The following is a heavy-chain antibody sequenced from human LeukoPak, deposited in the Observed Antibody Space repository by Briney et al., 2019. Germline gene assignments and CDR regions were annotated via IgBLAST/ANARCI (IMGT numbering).Heavy chain of an antibody. D-gene: IGHD1-26*01. CDR1: GGSITDYY. CDR3: ARDDRVSGTFLRWFDP. J-gene: IGHJ5*02. V-gene: IGHV4-4*07. CDR2: TYKSGST. Sequence: SETLSLTCTVSGGSITDYYWSWIRQPAGKGLEWIGHTYKSGSTDYNPSLKSRVTMSMDTSKSQFSLNLRSVTAADTAVYYCARDDRVSGTFLRWFDPWGQGTLVTVSS.